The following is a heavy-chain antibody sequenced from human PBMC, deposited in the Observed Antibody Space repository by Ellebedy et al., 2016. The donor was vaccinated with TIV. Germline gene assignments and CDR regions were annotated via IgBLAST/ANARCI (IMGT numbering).Heavy chain of an antibody. CDR3: ASAPRGYSYGSFDY. CDR1: GGSISSYY. Sequence: MPSETLSLTCAVSGGSISSYYWSWIRQPPGKGLEWIGYIYYSGSTTYNPSLKSRVTISVDTSKNQFSLKLSSVTAADTAVYYCASAPRGYSYGSFDYWGQGTLVTVSS. J-gene: IGHJ4*02. V-gene: IGHV4-59*01. D-gene: IGHD5-18*01. CDR2: IYYSGST.